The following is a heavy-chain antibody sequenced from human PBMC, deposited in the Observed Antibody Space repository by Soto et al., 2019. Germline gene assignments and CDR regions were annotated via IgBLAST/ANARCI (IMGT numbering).Heavy chain of an antibody. Sequence: PGGSLRLSCAASGFTFSNAWMNWVRQAPGKGLEWVGRIKSKTDGGTTDYAAPVKGRFTISRDDSKNTLYLQMNSLKTEDTAVYYCTTIYDFWSGYYNVGNYYYYGMDVWGQGTTVTVSS. CDR1: GFTFSNAW. V-gene: IGHV3-15*07. D-gene: IGHD3-3*01. CDR2: IKSKTDGGTT. J-gene: IGHJ6*02. CDR3: TTIYDFWSGYYNVGNYYYYGMDV.